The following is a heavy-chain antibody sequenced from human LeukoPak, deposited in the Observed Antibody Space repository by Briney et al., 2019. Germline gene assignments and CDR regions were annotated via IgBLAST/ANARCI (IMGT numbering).Heavy chain of an antibody. V-gene: IGHV3-30*18. Sequence: GGSLRLSCAASGFTFSSYAMSWVRQAPGKGLEWVAVIPYDGSYQYYADSVKGRVTISRDNFKNTLYLQMNSLRADGTAVYYCAKDHADIVVLPGAHIDYWGQGTLVTVSS. D-gene: IGHD2-2*01. CDR2: IPYDGSYQ. CDR1: GFTFSSYA. CDR3: AKDHADIVVLPGAHIDY. J-gene: IGHJ4*02.